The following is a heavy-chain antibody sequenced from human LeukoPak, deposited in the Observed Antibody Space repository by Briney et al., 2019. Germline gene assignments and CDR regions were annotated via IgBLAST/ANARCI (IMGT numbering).Heavy chain of an antibody. CDR1: GFTFSSYG. D-gene: IGHD1-1*01. V-gene: IGHV3-30*02. J-gene: IGHJ4*02. CDR3: AKPSGSGVDY. CDR2: IRYDGSNK. Sequence: GGSLRLSCAASGFTFSSYGMHWVRQAPGKGLEWVAYIRYDGSNKYYADSVKGRFTISRDNSRNTLYLQMKSLRREDTAVYYCAKPSGSGVDYWGQGTRITVSS.